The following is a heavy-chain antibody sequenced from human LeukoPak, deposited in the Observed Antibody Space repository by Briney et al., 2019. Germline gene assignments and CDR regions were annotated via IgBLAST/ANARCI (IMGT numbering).Heavy chain of an antibody. CDR2: ISGSGGST. D-gene: IGHD3-9*01. CDR1: GFTFSSYA. V-gene: IGHV3-23*01. Sequence: GGSLRLSCAASGFTFSSYAMSLVRQAPGKGLEWVSAISGSGGSTYYADSVKGRFTISRDNSKNTLYLQMNSLRAEDTAVYYCAKGDYYDILNPIYYYYGMDVWGQGTTVTVPS. CDR3: AKGDYYDILNPIYYYYGMDV. J-gene: IGHJ6*02.